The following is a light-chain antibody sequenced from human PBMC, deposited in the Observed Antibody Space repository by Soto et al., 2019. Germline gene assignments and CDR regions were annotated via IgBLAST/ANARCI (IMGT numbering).Light chain of an antibody. CDR1: QSISTW. CDR3: QQYNSYQWT. CDR2: EAS. V-gene: IGKV1-5*01. J-gene: IGKJ1*01. Sequence: IQMTQCPSTLSAAVGLRVTITCRASQSISTWLAWYQQKPGKAPKVLIYEASKLESGVPSRFSGSGYGTEFNLTISTLQTDDVATYYCQQYNSYQWTFGQGTKVDTK.